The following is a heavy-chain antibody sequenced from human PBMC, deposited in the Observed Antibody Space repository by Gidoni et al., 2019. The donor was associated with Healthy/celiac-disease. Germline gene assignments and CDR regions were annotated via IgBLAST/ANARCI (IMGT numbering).Heavy chain of an antibody. CDR1: GGSFSGYY. V-gene: IGHV4-34*01. CDR3: ARFDYYDSSGYHP. J-gene: IGHJ5*02. Sequence: QVQLQQWGAGLLKPSETLSLTCAVYGGSFSGYYWSWIRQPPGKGLEWIGEINHSGSTNYNPSLKSRVTISVDTSKNQFSLKLSSVTAADTAVYYCARFDYYDSSGYHPWGQGTLVTVSS. D-gene: IGHD3-22*01. CDR2: INHSGST.